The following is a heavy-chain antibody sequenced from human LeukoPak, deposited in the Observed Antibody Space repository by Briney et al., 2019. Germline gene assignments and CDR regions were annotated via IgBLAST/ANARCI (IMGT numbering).Heavy chain of an antibody. V-gene: IGHV4-39*07. CDR3: ARAANGSGSYYKKGFDY. J-gene: IGHJ4*02. CDR1: GGSISSSSYY. Sequence: PSETLSLTCTVSGGSISSSSYYWGWIRQPPGKGLEWIGTIYYSGSTYYKPSLKSRVTISIDTSKNQFSLKLRSVTAADTAVYYCARAANGSGSYYKKGFDYWGQGTLVTVSS. D-gene: IGHD3-10*01. CDR2: IYYSGST.